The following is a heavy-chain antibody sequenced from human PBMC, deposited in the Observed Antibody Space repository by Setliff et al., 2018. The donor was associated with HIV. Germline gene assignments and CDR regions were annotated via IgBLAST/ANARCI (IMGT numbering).Heavy chain of an antibody. V-gene: IGHV4-4*09. J-gene: IGHJ4*02. CDR3: ARSPSYRSSWEYYFDY. D-gene: IGHD6-13*01. CDR1: GGSISGYH. Sequence: SETLSLTCTVSGGSISGYHWNWLRQTPGKGLEWIGYIYTSRGTNYNHSLRTRVIISVDTSDQFSLKLSSVTAADAAVYYCARSPSYRSSWEYYFDYWGQGILVTVS. CDR2: IYTSRGT.